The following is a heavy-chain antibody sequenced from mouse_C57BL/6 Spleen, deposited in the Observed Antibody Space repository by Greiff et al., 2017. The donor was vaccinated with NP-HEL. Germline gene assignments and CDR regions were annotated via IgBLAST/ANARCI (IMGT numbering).Heavy chain of an antibody. J-gene: IGHJ3*01. V-gene: IGHV1-15*01. D-gene: IGHD2-3*01. CDR3: TRYDDYAWFAY. CDR2: IDPETGGT. Sequence: VQLKESGAELVRPGASVTLSCKASGYTFTDYEMHWVKQTPVHGLEWIGAIDPETGGTAYNQKFKGKAILTADKSSSTAYMELRSLTSEDSAVYYCTRYDDYAWFAYWGQGTLVTVSA. CDR1: GYTFTDYE.